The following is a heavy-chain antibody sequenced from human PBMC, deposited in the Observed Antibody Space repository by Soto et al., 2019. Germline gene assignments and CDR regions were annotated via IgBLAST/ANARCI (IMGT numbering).Heavy chain of an antibody. Sequence: GGSLRLSCAASGFTFSSYAMSWVRQAPGKGLEWVSAISGSGGSTYYADSVKGRFTISRDNPKNTLYLQMNSLRAEDTAVYYCAKEYFPGIAAAGSFDYWGQGTLVTVSS. CDR2: ISGSGGST. CDR1: GFTFSSYA. CDR3: AKEYFPGIAAAGSFDY. D-gene: IGHD6-13*01. V-gene: IGHV3-23*01. J-gene: IGHJ4*02.